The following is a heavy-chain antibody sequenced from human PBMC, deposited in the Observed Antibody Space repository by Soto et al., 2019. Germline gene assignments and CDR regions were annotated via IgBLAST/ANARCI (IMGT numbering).Heavy chain of an antibody. V-gene: IGHV3-33*03. J-gene: IGHJ4*02. CDR3: VAATACDFDFPC. CDR1: GFTISTHG. CDR2: IWYDGSNK. D-gene: IGHD2-21*02. Sequence: QAQLVESGGGVVQPGTSLRLSCAASGFTISTHGMHWVRQAPGKGLEWLANIWYDGSNKFYAESVKGRFSISRDNSKNTLYLQRSSLRADDTAVYYCVAATACDFDFPCWGQGTQVTVSS.